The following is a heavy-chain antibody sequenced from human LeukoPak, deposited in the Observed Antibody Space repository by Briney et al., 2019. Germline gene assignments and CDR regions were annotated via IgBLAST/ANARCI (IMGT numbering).Heavy chain of an antibody. CDR2: ISTSSSYI. CDR1: GFTFSRYS. Sequence: GGSLRLSCTVSGFTFSRYSMNWVRQAPGKGLEWVSSISTSSSYIYYADSVKGRFTISKDTSRNTLYLQMNSLRAEDTAVYYCAKDLMRDRWFGESWGQGTLVTVSS. J-gene: IGHJ5*02. D-gene: IGHD3-10*01. V-gene: IGHV3-21*01. CDR3: AKDLMRDRWFGES.